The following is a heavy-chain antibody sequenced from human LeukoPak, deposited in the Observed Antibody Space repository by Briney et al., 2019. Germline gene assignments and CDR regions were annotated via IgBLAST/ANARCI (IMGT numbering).Heavy chain of an antibody. CDR2: ISYDGSNK. CDR1: GFTFSSYG. CDR3: AKPGELWFNWFDP. V-gene: IGHV3-30*18. J-gene: IGHJ5*02. Sequence: GGSLRLSCAASGFTFSSYGMHWVRQAPGKGLEWVAVISYDGSNKYYADSVKGRFTISRDNSKNTLYLQMNSLRAEDTAVYYCAKPGELWFNWFDPWGQGTLVTVSS. D-gene: IGHD5-18*01.